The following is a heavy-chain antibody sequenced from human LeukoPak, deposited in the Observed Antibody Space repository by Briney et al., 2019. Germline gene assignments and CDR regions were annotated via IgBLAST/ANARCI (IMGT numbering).Heavy chain of an antibody. CDR1: GGSFSGYY. V-gene: IGHV4-34*01. Sequence: MSSETLSLTCAVYGGSFSGYYWSWIRQPPGKGLEWIGEINHSGSTNYNPSLKSRVTISVDTSKNQFSLKLSSVTAADTAVYYCARGPNYGGNSKDFDYWGRGTLVTVSS. CDR2: INHSGST. J-gene: IGHJ4*02. D-gene: IGHD4-23*01. CDR3: ARGPNYGGNSKDFDY.